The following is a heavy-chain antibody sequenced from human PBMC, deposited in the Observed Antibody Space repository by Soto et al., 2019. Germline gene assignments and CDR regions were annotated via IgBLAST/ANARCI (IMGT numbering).Heavy chain of an antibody. J-gene: IGHJ5*02. D-gene: IGHD3-9*01. CDR1: GYTFTSYG. V-gene: IGHV1-18*01. Sequence: ALVKVSCKASGYTFTSYGISWVRQAPGQGLEWMGWISAYSGNTNYAQKLQGRVTMTTDTSTSTAYMELRSLRSDDTAVYYCARDGLRYFDWLLWFDPWGQGTLVTVSS. CDR3: ARDGLRYFDWLLWFDP. CDR2: ISAYSGNT.